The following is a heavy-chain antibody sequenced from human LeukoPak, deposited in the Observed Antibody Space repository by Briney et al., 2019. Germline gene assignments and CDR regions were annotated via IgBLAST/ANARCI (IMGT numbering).Heavy chain of an antibody. CDR3: AREDSSGSPTPYLFDY. D-gene: IGHD3-22*01. CDR1: GFTFSDYY. Sequence: PGGSLRLSCAASGFTFSDYYMSWIRQAPGKGLEWVSYISSSGSTIYYADSVKGRFTISRDNAKNSLYLQMNSLRAEDTAVYYCAREDSSGSPTPYLFDYWGQGTLVTVSS. CDR2: ISSSGSTI. J-gene: IGHJ4*02. V-gene: IGHV3-11*01.